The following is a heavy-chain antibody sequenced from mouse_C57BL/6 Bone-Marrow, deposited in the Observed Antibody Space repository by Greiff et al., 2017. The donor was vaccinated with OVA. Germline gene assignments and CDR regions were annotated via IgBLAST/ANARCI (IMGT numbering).Heavy chain of an antibody. CDR3: TRDGYGYAMDY. CDR2: IDPETGGT. J-gene: IGHJ4*01. V-gene: IGHV1-15*01. CDR1: GYTFTDYE. Sequence: QVQLQQSGAELVRPGASVTLSCKASGYTFTDYEMHWVKQTPVHGLKWIGAIDPETGGTAYNQKFKGKAILTADKSSSTAYMELRSLTSEDSAVYYCTRDGYGYAMDYWGQGTSVTVSS. D-gene: IGHD2-3*01.